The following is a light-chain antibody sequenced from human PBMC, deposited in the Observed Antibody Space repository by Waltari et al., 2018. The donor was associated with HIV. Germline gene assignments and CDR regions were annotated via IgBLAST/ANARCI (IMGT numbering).Light chain of an antibody. CDR1: STIFYSSKNKNY. CDR2: WAS. V-gene: IGKV4-1*01. CDR3: QQYYSNPPT. J-gene: IGKJ1*01. Sequence: DLVMTQSPDSLALSLCEGATSHWKSRSTIFYSSKNKNYLAWYQQRPGQTPKLLIYWASTRDSGVPDRFSGSGSGTDFTLTISNLQSEDVAIYFCQQYYSNPPTFGQGTKVEVK.